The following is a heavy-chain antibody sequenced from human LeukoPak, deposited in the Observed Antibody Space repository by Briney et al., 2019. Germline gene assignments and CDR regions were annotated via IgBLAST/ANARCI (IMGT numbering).Heavy chain of an antibody. J-gene: IGHJ4*02. Sequence: SETLSLTCTVSGGSISSGGYCWSWIRQHPGKGLEWIGYIYYSGSTYYNPSLKSRVTISVDTSKNQFSLKLSSVTAADTAVYYCARVDSSSYFDYWGQGTLVTVSS. CDR1: GGSISSGGYC. D-gene: IGHD6-13*01. CDR3: ARVDSSSYFDY. V-gene: IGHV4-31*03. CDR2: IYYSGST.